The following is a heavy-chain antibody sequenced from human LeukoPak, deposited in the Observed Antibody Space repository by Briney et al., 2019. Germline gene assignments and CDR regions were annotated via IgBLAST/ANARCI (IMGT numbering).Heavy chain of an antibody. CDR3: ATSGYCSGGSCYNPDY. V-gene: IGHV1-24*01. D-gene: IGHD2-15*01. J-gene: IGHJ4*02. CDR1: GYTLTELS. Sequence: ASVKVSCKVSGYTLTELSMHWVRQAPGKGLEWMGGFDPEDGETIYAQKFQGRVTMTEDTSTDTAYMELSSLRSEDTAVYYCATSGYCSGGSCYNPDYWGQGTLVTVSS. CDR2: FDPEDGET.